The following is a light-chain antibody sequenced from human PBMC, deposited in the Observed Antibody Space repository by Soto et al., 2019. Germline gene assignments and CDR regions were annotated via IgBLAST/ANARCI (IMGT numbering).Light chain of an antibody. CDR2: AAS. J-gene: IGKJ4*01. Sequence: IQMTQSPSSLSASVGDRVTMTCRASQSINNYLSWYPPGSGKAPNRXILAASTLASGVRSRGSGRGAGTDYTRPISGLQPVDVSTDVCPQTFWSPLTFGGGTKVDIK. CDR3: PQTFWSPLT. CDR1: QSINNY. V-gene: IGKV1-39*01.